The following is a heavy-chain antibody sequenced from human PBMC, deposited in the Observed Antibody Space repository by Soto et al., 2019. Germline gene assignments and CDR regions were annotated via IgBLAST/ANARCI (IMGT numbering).Heavy chain of an antibody. J-gene: IGHJ4*02. CDR2: ISDSGGST. CDR1: GFSFSSYA. D-gene: IGHD2-21*01. CDR3: AKGSAYGAPYYFDS. V-gene: IGHV3-23*01. Sequence: EVQLLESGGGLVQPGGSLRLSCAASGFSFSSYAMSWVRQAPGEGLDWVSAISDSGGSTYYADSVKGRFTISRDNSMNTLYLQMDSLRTEDTAVYYCAKGSAYGAPYYFDSWGPGALVTVSS.